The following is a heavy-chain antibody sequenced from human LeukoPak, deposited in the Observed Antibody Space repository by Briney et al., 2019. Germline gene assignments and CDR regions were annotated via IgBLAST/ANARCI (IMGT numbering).Heavy chain of an antibody. D-gene: IGHD2-2*01. J-gene: IGHJ6*03. V-gene: IGHV1-69*05. CDR1: GGTFISYA. Sequence: AAVTVSCKASGGTFISYAISWVRQAPGQGLEWMGAIIPIFGTANYAQKFQGRVTITTDESTSTAYMELSSLGSEDTAVYYCARAVAPYCSSTSCSDRGYYYYYYMDVWGKGTTVTVSS. CDR2: IIPIFGTA. CDR3: ARAVAPYCSSTSCSDRGYYYYYYMDV.